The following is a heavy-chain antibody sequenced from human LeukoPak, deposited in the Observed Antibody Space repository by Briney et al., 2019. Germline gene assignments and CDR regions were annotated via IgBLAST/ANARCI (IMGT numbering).Heavy chain of an antibody. CDR1: GYTFTSYD. J-gene: IGHJ4*02. CDR3: ARDYCSSTSCLFDY. Sequence: ASVKVSFKASGYTFTSYDINWVRQATGQGLEWMGWMNPNSGDTNYAQKFQGRVAMTRDTSISTAFMELTRLRSDDTAVYYCARDYCSSTSCLFDYWGQGTLVTVSS. CDR2: MNPNSGDT. D-gene: IGHD2-2*01. V-gene: IGHV1-2*02.